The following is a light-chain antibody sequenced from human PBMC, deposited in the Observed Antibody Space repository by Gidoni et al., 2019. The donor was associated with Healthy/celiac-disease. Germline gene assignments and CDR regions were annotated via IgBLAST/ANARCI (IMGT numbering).Light chain of an antibody. CDR3: QQYGNLPLT. CDR1: QDISNY. V-gene: IGKV1-33*01. CDR2: DAS. J-gene: IGKJ4*01. Sequence: DIQMTQSPSSLSASVGDRVTITCQASQDISNYLNWYQQKPGKAPKLLIYDASNLETGVPSRFSGSVSGTDFTFTISSLQPEDIATYYCQQYGNLPLTFGGGTKVEIK.